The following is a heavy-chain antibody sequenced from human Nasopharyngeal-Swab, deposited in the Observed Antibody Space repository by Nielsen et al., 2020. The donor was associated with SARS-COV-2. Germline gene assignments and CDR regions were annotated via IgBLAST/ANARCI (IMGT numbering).Heavy chain of an antibody. J-gene: IGHJ4*02. Sequence: GGSLRLSCAASGFTFSSYAMSWVRQAPGKGLEWVSAISGSGGSTYYADSVKGRFTISRDNSKNTLYLQMNSLRAEDMAVYYCARGVKSGYYYFDYWGQGTLVTVSS. V-gene: IGHV3-23*01. CDR3: ARGVKSGYYYFDY. D-gene: IGHD3-3*01. CDR1: GFTFSSYA. CDR2: ISGSGGST.